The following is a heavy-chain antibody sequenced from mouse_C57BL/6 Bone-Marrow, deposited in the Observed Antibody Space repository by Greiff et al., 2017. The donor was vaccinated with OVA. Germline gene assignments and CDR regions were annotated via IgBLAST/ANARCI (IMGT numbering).Heavy chain of an antibody. Sequence: QVQLQQPGAELVKPGASVKLSCKASGYTFTSYWMQWVNQSPGQGLEWIGEIDPSDSYTNYNQKFKGKATLTVDTSSSTAYMQLSSLTSEDSAVYYCARGRWLRRGDWYFDVWGTGTTVTVSS. CDR2: IDPSDSYT. D-gene: IGHD2-2*01. CDR3: ARGRWLRRGDWYFDV. CDR1: GYTFTSYW. V-gene: IGHV1-50*01. J-gene: IGHJ1*03.